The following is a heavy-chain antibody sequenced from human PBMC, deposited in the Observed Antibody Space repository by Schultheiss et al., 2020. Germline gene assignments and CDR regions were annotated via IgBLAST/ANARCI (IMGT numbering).Heavy chain of an antibody. CDR1: GGSISSYY. D-gene: IGHD3-16*02. V-gene: IGHV4-4*07. Sequence: SQTLSLTCTVSGGSISSYYWSWIRQPAGKGLEWIGRIYNSGSTNYNSSLKNRVTISGDTSKNQFSLQVSSVTAADTAVYYCARENDYVWGSYRYLGYWGQGTLVTVSS. CDR3: ARENDYVWGSYRYLGY. J-gene: IGHJ4*02. CDR2: IYNSGST.